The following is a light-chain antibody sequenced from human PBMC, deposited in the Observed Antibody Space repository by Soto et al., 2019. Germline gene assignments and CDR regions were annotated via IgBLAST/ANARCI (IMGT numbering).Light chain of an antibody. J-gene: IGLJ3*02. CDR2: LNSDGSH. CDR1: SGHSSYA. Sequence: QPVLTQSPSASASLGASVKLTCTLSSGHSSYAIAWHQQQPKKGPRYLLKLNSDGSHSKGDGIPDRFSGSSSGSERYLTISSLQSEDEADYYCQTWGTGPWVFGGGTKLTVL. CDR3: QTWGTGPWV. V-gene: IGLV4-69*01.